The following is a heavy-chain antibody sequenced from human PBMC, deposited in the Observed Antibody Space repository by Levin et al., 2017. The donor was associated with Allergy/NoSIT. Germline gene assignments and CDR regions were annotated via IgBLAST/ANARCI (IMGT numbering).Heavy chain of an antibody. J-gene: IGHJ4*02. Sequence: SGPTLVKPTQTLTLTCTFSGFSLSTSGVAVGWIRQPPGKALEWLALIHWDDDKYYSPSLKSRLTIAKDTSKNQVVPTMTNMDPVDTATYFCAHKYYYGSGRSFDYWGQGTLVTVSS. CDR3: AHKYYYGSGRSFDY. CDR1: GFSLSTSGVA. D-gene: IGHD3-10*01. CDR2: IHWDDDK. V-gene: IGHV2-5*02.